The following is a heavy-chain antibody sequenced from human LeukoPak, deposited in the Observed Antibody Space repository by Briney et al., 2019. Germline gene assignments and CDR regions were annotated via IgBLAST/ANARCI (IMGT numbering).Heavy chain of an antibody. D-gene: IGHD4-23*01. V-gene: IGHV1-2*02. J-gene: IGHJ4*02. CDR3: AIDYGGNFDY. CDR1: GYTFTSYG. CDR2: INPNSGGT. Sequence: ASVKVSCKASGYTFTSYGISWVRQAPGQGLEWMGWINPNSGGTNYAQKFQGRVTMTRDTSISTAYMELSRLRSDDTAVYYCAIDYGGNFDYWGQGTLVTVSS.